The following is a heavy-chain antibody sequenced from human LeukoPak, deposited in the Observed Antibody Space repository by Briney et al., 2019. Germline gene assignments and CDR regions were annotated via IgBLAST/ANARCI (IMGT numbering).Heavy chain of an antibody. CDR1: GFTVSSNY. CDR3: AELGITMIGGV. CDR2: ISSSGSTI. Sequence: GGSLRLSCAASGFTVSSNYMSWVRQAPGEGLEWVSYISSSGSTIYYADSVKGRFTISRDNAKNSLYLQMNSLRAEDTAVYYCAELGITMIGGVWGKGTTVTIPS. D-gene: IGHD3-10*02. J-gene: IGHJ6*04. V-gene: IGHV3-11*04.